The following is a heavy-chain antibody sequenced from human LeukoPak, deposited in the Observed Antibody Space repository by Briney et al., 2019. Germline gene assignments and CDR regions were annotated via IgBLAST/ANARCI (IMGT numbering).Heavy chain of an antibody. D-gene: IGHD2-15*01. J-gene: IGHJ3*02. Sequence: ASVKVSCKASGYTFTGYYMHWVRQAPGQGLEWMGWINPNSGGTNYAQKFQDRVTMTRDTSISTAYMELSRLRSDDTAVYYCARNLGDCSGGSCYSAFDIWGQGTMVTVSS. CDR1: GYTFTGYY. CDR2: INPNSGGT. CDR3: ARNLGDCSGGSCYSAFDI. V-gene: IGHV1-2*02.